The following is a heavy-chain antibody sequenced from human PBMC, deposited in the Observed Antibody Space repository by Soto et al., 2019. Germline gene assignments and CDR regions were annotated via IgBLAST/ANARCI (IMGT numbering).Heavy chain of an antibody. J-gene: IGHJ4*02. V-gene: IGHV1-18*01. D-gene: IGHD2-15*01. CDR2: ISAYNGNR. CDR1: GYTFTSYA. CDR3: ARRRRGVVVAALDY. Sequence: ASVKVSCKGSGYTFTSYAINWVRQAPGQGLEWMGWISAYNGNRNYAQKLQGRVTMTTDTSTSTAYMELRSLRSDDTAVYYCARRRRGVVVAALDYWGQGTLVTVSS.